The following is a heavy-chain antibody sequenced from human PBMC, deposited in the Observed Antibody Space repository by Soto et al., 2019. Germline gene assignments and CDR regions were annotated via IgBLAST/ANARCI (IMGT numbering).Heavy chain of an antibody. V-gene: IGHV5-10-1*01. Sequence: GESLKISCKGSGYSFTSYWISWVRQMPGKGLEWMGRIDPSDSYTNYSPSFQGHVTISADKSISTAYLQWSSLKASDTAMYYCARHPYDSSGSYWRYYYGMDVWGQGTTLTVS. J-gene: IGHJ6*02. CDR1: GYSFTSYW. CDR2: IDPSDSYT. CDR3: ARHPYDSSGSYWRYYYGMDV. D-gene: IGHD3-22*01.